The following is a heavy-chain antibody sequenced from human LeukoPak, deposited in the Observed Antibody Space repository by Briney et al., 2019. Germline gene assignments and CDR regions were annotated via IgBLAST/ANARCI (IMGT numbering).Heavy chain of an antibody. CDR1: GGSISSSFYY. CDR2: IYHSGST. D-gene: IGHD5-24*01. V-gene: IGHV4-39*01. Sequence: SETLSLTCTVSGGSISSSFYYWGWIRQPPGKGLEWIGSIYHSGSTYYNPSLKSRVTISVDTSRNQFSLNLSSVTAADTAVYYCARRSRWLQFDYWGQGTLVTVSS. J-gene: IGHJ4*02. CDR3: ARRSRWLQFDY.